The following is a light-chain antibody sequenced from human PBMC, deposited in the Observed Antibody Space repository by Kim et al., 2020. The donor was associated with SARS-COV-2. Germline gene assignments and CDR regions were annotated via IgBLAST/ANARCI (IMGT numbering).Light chain of an antibody. V-gene: IGKV1D-13*01. CDR2: DAS. CDR3: QQFNDYPLT. J-gene: IGKJ4*01. Sequence: AIQLTQSPSSLSASEGDRVTITCRASQAISSGLVWYQQKPGKPPRLLIYDASLLANGVPSRFSGSGSGREFTLTISSLQPEDFATLYCQQFNDYPLTFGGGTKVDIK. CDR1: QAISSG.